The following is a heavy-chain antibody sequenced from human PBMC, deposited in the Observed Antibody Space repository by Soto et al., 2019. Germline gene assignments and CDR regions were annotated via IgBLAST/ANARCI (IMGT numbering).Heavy chain of an antibody. D-gene: IGHD3-16*02. J-gene: IGHJ4*02. CDR2: IYPGDSDT. CDR3: ARGDRMITFWGVIVLDY. V-gene: IGHV5-51*01. CDR1: GYSFTSYW. Sequence: GESLKISCKGSGYSFTSYWIGWVRQMPGKGLEWMGIIYPGDSDTRYIPSFQGQVTISAYKSISTAYLQWSSLKASDTAMYYCARGDRMITFWGVIVLDYWGQGTMVTVSS.